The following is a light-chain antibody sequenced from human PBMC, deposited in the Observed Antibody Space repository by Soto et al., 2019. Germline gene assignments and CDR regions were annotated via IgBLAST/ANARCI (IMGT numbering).Light chain of an antibody. Sequence: QSVLTQPPSVSGAPGQRVTISCTGSSSNIGAGYNVHWYQQLPGTAPKLLMYGNTNRPSGVPDRFSGSKSGTSASLAITGLQADDEADYYCQSYDTSLSGGIFGGGTQLTVL. J-gene: IGLJ2*01. CDR3: QSYDTSLSGGI. CDR1: SSNIGAGYN. V-gene: IGLV1-40*01. CDR2: GNT.